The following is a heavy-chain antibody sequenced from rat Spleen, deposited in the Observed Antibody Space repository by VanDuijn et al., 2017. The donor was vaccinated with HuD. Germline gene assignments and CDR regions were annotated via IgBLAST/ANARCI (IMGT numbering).Heavy chain of an antibody. J-gene: IGHJ4*01. Sequence: EVQLVESGGGLVQPGRSLKLSCAASGFTFSDYYMAWVRQAPKKGLEWVTSISFGGRSTYYGDSVKGRFTISRDNAKSTLYLQMNSLRSEDTATYYCARPDSSLYVMDAWGQGASVTVSS. CDR3: ARPDSSLYVMDA. D-gene: IGHD1-2*01. CDR2: ISFGGRST. V-gene: IGHV5-22*01. CDR1: GFTFSDYY.